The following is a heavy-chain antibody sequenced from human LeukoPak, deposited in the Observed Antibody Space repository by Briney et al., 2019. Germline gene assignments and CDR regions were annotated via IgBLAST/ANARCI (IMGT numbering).Heavy chain of an antibody. J-gene: IGHJ5*02. V-gene: IGHV3-30*18. CDR2: ISYDGSNK. D-gene: IGHD5-12*01. CDR3: AKDRGRGYSGFRQQYNWFDP. Sequence: PGGSLRLSCAASGFTFSSYGMQWVRQAPGKGLEWVAVISYDGSNKYYADSVKGRFTISRDNSKNTLYLQMNSLRAEDTAVYYCAKDRGRGYSGFRQQYNWFDPWGQGTLVTVSS. CDR1: GFTFSSYG.